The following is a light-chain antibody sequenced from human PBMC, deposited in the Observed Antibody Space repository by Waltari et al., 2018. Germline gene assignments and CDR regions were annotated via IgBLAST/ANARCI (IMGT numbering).Light chain of an antibody. V-gene: IGLV3-25*03. J-gene: IGLJ2*01. CDR3: QSTDSSGSYRV. CDR1: ALPKHS. Sequence: SYELTQPPSVSVSPGQTARITCSGDALPKHSVYWFQQKPGQAPVLGICKASERPSGLTDRFTGDSSGTTVTLTISGVQAEDEADYYCQSTDSSGSYRVFGGGTKLTVL. CDR2: KAS.